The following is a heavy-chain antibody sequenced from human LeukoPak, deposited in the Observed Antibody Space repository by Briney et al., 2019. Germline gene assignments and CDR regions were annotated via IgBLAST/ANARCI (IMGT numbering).Heavy chain of an antibody. CDR3: ARGEGYYDSSGYLDAFDI. Sequence: GGSLRLSCAASGFTFSSYAMHWVRQAPGKGLEWVAVISYDGSNKYYADSVKGRFTISRDNSKNTPYLQMNSLRAEDTAVYYCARGEGYYDSSGYLDAFDIWGQGTMVTVSS. D-gene: IGHD3-22*01. CDR2: ISYDGSNK. J-gene: IGHJ3*02. CDR1: GFTFSSYA. V-gene: IGHV3-30*04.